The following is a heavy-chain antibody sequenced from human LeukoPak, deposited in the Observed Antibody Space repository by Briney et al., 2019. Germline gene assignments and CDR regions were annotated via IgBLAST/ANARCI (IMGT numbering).Heavy chain of an antibody. J-gene: IGHJ5*02. Sequence: PSETLSLTCTVSGGSISSSSYYWGWIRQPPGTGLEWIGSIYYSGSTYYNPSLKSRVTISVDTSKNQFSLKLSSVTAADTAVYYCARDKNWFDPWGQGTLVTVSS. CDR1: GGSISSSSYY. V-gene: IGHV4-39*07. CDR2: IYYSGST. CDR3: ARDKNWFDP.